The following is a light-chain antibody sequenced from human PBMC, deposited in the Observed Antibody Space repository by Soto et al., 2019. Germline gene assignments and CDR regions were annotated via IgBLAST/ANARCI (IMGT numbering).Light chain of an antibody. CDR2: GAS. J-gene: IGKJ1*01. CDR3: HQYLSSPRT. V-gene: IGKV3-20*01. Sequence: EILLTHGTGNPFFFPGEKTTPSCRATQSVSGSYLAWYQHKPGQAPRLLFYGASNRATGIPVRFSGSGSGTDFTLTISRLEPEDFAVYYCHQYLSSPRTFGQETKVDIK. CDR1: QSVSGSY.